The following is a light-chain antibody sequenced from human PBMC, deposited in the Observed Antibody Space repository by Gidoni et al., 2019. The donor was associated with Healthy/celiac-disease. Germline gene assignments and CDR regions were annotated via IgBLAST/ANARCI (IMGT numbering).Light chain of an antibody. CDR3: QQYNNWHWT. V-gene: IGKV3-15*01. J-gene: IGKJ1*01. CDR2: GAS. CDR1: QSVNSN. Sequence: EIVMTQSPATLSVSPGERATLSCRASQSVNSNLAWYQQKPGQAPRLLIDGASTRATGIPARFSGSGSGTEFTLTISSLQSEDFAVYYCQQYNNWHWTFGQGTKVEIK.